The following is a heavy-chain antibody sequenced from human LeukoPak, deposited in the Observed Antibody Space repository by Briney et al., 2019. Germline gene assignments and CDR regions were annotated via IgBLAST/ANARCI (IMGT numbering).Heavy chain of an antibody. CDR1: GGSISSGGYY. CDR3: ARDGYSYGLLRVFDP. J-gene: IGHJ5*02. Sequence: PSETLSLTCTVSGGSISSGGYYWSWIRQHPGKGLEWIGYIYYSGSTYYNPSLKSRVTISVDTSKNQFSLKLSSVTAADTAVYYCARDGYSYGLLRVFDPWGQGTLVTVSS. CDR2: IYYSGST. V-gene: IGHV4-31*03. D-gene: IGHD5-18*01.